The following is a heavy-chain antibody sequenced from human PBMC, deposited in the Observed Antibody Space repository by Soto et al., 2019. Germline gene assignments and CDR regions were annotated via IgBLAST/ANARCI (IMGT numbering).Heavy chain of an antibody. CDR3: TTRLTT. CDR2: IKSKTDGGPT. V-gene: IGHV3-15*01. CDR1: GFTFSNAW. Sequence: GGSLRLSCAASGFTFSNAWMSWVRQAPGKGLEWVGRIKSKTDGGPTDYAAPVKGRFTISRDDSKNTLYLQMNSLKTEDTAVYYCTTRLTTGGQGTLVTVSS. D-gene: IGHD4-17*01. J-gene: IGHJ4*02.